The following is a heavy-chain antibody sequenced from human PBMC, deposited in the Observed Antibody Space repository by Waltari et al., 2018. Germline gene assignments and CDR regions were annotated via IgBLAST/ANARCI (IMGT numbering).Heavy chain of an antibody. CDR1: GYTFTSYA. V-gene: IGHV1-3*01. J-gene: IGHJ4*02. CDR3: ARDLVGATSFDY. D-gene: IGHD1-26*01. CDR2: INAGNGNT. Sequence: QVQLVQSGAEVKKPGASVKVSCKASGYTFTSYAMHWVRQAPGKRLEWMGWINAGNGNTKYTQKFQGRVTITRDTSASTAYMELSSLRSEDTAVYYCARDLVGATSFDYWGQGTLVTVSS.